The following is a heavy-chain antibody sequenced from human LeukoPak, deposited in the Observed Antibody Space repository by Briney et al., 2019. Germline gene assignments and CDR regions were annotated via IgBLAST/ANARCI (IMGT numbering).Heavy chain of an antibody. D-gene: IGHD6-6*01. Sequence: GGSLRLSCAASGFTFSSYWMHWVRQAPGKGLVWVSRINSDGSSTSYADSVKGRFTISRDNAKNTLYLQMNSLRAEDTAVYYCAKGGSIAARPVLGAFDIWGQGTMVTVSS. CDR1: GFTFSSYW. CDR2: INSDGSST. CDR3: AKGGSIAARPVLGAFDI. J-gene: IGHJ3*02. V-gene: IGHV3-74*01.